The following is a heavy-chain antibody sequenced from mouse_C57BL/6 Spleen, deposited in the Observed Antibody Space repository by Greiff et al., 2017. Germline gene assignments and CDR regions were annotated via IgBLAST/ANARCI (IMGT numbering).Heavy chain of an antibody. CDR3: ARGGYYDYDGDY. Sequence: VQLQQSGPELVKPGASVKISCKASGYTFTDYYMNWVKQSHGKSLEWIGDINPNNGGTSYNQKFKGKATLTVDKSSSTAYMELRSLTSEDSAVYYCARGGYYDYDGDYWGQGTTLTVSS. CDR1: GYTFTDYY. J-gene: IGHJ2*01. CDR2: INPNNGGT. D-gene: IGHD2-4*01. V-gene: IGHV1-26*01.